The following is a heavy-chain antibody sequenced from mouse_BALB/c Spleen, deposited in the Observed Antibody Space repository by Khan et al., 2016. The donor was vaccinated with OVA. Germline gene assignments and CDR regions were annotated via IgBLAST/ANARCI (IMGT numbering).Heavy chain of an antibody. CDR1: GFTFSTFA. CDR3: ARHNYGPFAY. V-gene: IGHV5-9-3*01. Sequence: ELVESGGGLVKPGGSLKLSCIASGFTFSTFAMSWVRQTPEKRLEWVATINSDGDYTYYPDSVKGRFTISRDSAKNTLSLQMSSLRSEDTAMYYCARHNYGPFAYWGQGTLVTVSA. J-gene: IGHJ3*01. D-gene: IGHD1-1*01. CDR2: INSDGDYT.